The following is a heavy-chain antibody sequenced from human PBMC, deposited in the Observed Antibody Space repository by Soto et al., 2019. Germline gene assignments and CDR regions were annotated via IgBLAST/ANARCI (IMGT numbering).Heavy chain of an antibody. CDR3: ARGATTVEHYYYYGMDV. Sequence: QVQLQQWGAGLLKPSETLSLTCAVYGGSFSGYYWSWIRQPPGKGLEWIGEISHIGSTTYNPSLKGRVTISVDTSKNQFSLKLSSVTAADTAVYYCARGATTVEHYYYYGMDVWGQGTTVTVS. V-gene: IGHV4-34*01. D-gene: IGHD4-17*01. CDR1: GGSFSGYY. CDR2: ISHIGST. J-gene: IGHJ6*02.